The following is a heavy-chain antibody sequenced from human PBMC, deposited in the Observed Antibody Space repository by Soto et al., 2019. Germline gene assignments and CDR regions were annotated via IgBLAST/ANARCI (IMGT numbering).Heavy chain of an antibody. CDR3: ARAGRKLGIWANWYFDL. Sequence: QVQLQESGPGLVKPSETLSLTCTVSGGSISSYYWSWIRQPPGKGLEWIGYIYYSGSTNYNPSLKSRVTISVDTSKNQFSLKLSSVTAADTAVYYCARAGRKLGIWANWYFDLWGRGTLVTVSS. CDR1: GGSISSYY. J-gene: IGHJ2*01. D-gene: IGHD7-27*01. V-gene: IGHV4-59*01. CDR2: IYYSGST.